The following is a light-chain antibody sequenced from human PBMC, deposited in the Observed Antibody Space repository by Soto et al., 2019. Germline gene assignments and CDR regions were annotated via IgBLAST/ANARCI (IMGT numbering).Light chain of an antibody. CDR3: SSYTGSSTYV. CDR2: DVS. CDR1: SNDVGGYNY. Sequence: QSVLTQPASVSGSPGQSITISCTGTSNDVGGYNYVSWYQQHPGKAPKLMIYDVSNRPSGVPNRFSGSKSANTASLTISGLQTEDESDYYCSSYTGSSTYVFGTGTKVTVL. V-gene: IGLV2-14*03. J-gene: IGLJ1*01.